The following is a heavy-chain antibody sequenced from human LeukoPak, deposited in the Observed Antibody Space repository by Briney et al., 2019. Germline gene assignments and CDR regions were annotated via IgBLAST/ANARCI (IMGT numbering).Heavy chain of an antibody. J-gene: IGHJ6*02. CDR1: GGSIKSNNW. Sequence: PSGTLSLTCAVSGGSIKSNNWWSWVRQPPGKGLEWIGEIYHSGSTNYNPSLKSRVTISVDKSKNQFSLKLSSVTAADTAVYYCASQYDFWSGSTDYYYYGMDVWGQGTTVTVSS. CDR2: IYHSGST. V-gene: IGHV4-4*02. CDR3: ASQYDFWSGSTDYYYYGMDV. D-gene: IGHD3-3*01.